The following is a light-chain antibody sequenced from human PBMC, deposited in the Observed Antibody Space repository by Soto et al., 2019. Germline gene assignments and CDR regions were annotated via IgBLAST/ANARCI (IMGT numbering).Light chain of an antibody. V-gene: IGLV1-47*01. J-gene: IGLJ3*02. CDR2: KND. CDR3: ASWDESLSGVV. CDR1: SSNIGTNY. Sequence: QAVVTQPPSASGTPGQGVTISCSGSSSNIGTNYVFWYQHLPGTAPKLLLYKNDQRPSGVPDRFSGSKSGTSASLAISGLRSDDEAHYSCASWDESLSGVVFGGGTKLTVL.